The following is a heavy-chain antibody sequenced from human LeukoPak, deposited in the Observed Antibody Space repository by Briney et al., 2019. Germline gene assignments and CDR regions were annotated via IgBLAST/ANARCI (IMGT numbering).Heavy chain of an antibody. V-gene: IGHV3-30-3*01. J-gene: IGHJ4*02. CDR3: ARAGRARSYYFDY. CDR2: ISYDGSNK. Sequence: GGSLRLSCAASGFTFSSYVMHWVRQAPGKGLEWVAVISYDGSNKYYADSVKGRFTISRDNSKNTLYLQMNSLRAEDTAVYYCARAGRARSYYFDYWGQGTLVTVSS. CDR1: GFTFSSYV. D-gene: IGHD2-15*01.